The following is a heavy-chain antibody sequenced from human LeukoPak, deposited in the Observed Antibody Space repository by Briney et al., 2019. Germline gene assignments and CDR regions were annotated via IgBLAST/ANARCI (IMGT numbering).Heavy chain of an antibody. CDR3: AKGELGRTIFGDAFDI. D-gene: IGHD3-3*01. J-gene: IGHJ3*02. Sequence: GGSLRLSCAASGFTFSSYAMSWVRQAPGKGLEWVSAISGSGGSTYYADSVKGRFTISRDNSKNTLYLQMNSLGAEDTAVYYCAKGELGRTIFGDAFDIWGQGTMVTVSS. CDR2: ISGSGGST. V-gene: IGHV3-23*01. CDR1: GFTFSSYA.